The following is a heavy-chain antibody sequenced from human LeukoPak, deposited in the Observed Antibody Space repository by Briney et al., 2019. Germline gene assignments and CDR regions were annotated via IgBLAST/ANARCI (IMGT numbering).Heavy chain of an antibody. CDR2: INHSGST. CDR3: ARTQPRYNWNYEGGFDP. CDR1: GGSFSGYY. Sequence: SETLSLTCAVYGGSFSGYYWSWIRQPPGKGLEWIGEINHSGSTNYNPSLKSRVTISVDTSKNQFSLKLSSVTAADTAVYYCARTQPRYNWNYEGGFDPWGQGTQVTVSS. J-gene: IGHJ5*02. V-gene: IGHV4-34*01. D-gene: IGHD1-7*01.